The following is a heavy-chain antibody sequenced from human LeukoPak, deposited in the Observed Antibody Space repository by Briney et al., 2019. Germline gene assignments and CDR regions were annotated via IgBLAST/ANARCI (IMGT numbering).Heavy chain of an antibody. V-gene: IGHV3-66*01. CDR2: IYSGGST. CDR3: AKDETIGGNSTPFDY. J-gene: IGHJ4*02. Sequence: GGSLRLSCAASGFTVSSNYMSWVRQAPGKGLEWVSVIYSGGSTYYADSVKGRFTISRDNSKNTLYLQMNSLRAEDTAVYYCAKDETIGGNSTPFDYWGQGTLVTVSS. D-gene: IGHD4-23*01. CDR1: GFTVSSNY.